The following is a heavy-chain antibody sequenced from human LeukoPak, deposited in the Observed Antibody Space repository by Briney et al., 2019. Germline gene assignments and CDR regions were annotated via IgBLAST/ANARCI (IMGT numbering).Heavy chain of an antibody. Sequence: GGSLRLSCAASGFTFSSYAMSWVRQAPGKGLEWVSAISGSGGSTYYADSVKGRFTISKDNSKNTLYLQMNSLGAEDTAVYYCARTTGKPWKQGNDYWGQGTLVTVSS. CDR2: ISGSGGST. CDR1: GFTFSSYA. J-gene: IGHJ4*02. D-gene: IGHD1-7*01. CDR3: ARTTGKPWKQGNDY. V-gene: IGHV3-23*01.